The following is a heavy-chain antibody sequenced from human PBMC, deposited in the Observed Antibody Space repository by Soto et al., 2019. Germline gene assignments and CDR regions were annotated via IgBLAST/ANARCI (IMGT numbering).Heavy chain of an antibody. D-gene: IGHD4-4*01. V-gene: IGHV5-51*01. CDR1: GYSFTSYW. Sequence: GESLKISCKGSGYSFTSYWIGWVRQMPGKGLEWMGIIYPGDSDTRYSPSFQGQVTISADKSISTAYLQWSSLKASDTAMYYCARRDTLTPGSYGMDVWGPGTKVTVSS. J-gene: IGHJ6*02. CDR2: IYPGDSDT. CDR3: ARRDTLTPGSYGMDV.